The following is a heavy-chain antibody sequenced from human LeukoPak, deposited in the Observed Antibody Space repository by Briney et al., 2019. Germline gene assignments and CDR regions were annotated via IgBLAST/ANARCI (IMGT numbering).Heavy chain of an antibody. Sequence: ALVKVSCKSSGYTFTSYYMHWVRQAPGQGLEWMGIINPSGGSTTYAQKFQGRVTMTRDTSTSTLYMELSSLRSEDTAVYYCARCIAAAGTFYYYYAMDVWGQGTTVTASS. CDR2: INPSGGST. D-gene: IGHD6-13*01. J-gene: IGHJ6*02. CDR3: ARCIAAAGTFYYYYAMDV. V-gene: IGHV1-46*01. CDR1: GYTFTSYY.